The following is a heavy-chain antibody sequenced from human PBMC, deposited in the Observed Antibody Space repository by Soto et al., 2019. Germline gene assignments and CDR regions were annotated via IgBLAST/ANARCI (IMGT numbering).Heavy chain of an antibody. CDR1: GFTVSSSY. CDR3: ARDGPSGTTTDY. Sequence: PGGSLRLSCAASGFTVSSSYMSWVRQAPGKGLEWVSVIYSGGSTYYADSVKGRFTISRDNSKNTLYLRMNSLRAEDTAVYYCARDGPSGTTTDYWGQGTLVTVS. D-gene: IGHD1-7*01. V-gene: IGHV3-53*01. J-gene: IGHJ4*02. CDR2: IYSGGST.